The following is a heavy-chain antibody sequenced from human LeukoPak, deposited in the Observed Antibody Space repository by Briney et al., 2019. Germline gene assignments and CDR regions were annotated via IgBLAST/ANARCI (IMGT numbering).Heavy chain of an antibody. Sequence: GGSLRLSCAASGFTFSSYTMSWVRQAPGRGLEWVSYVSGSGNTIYYADSVKGRFTISRDNAKNSLYLQVNSLRAEDTAVYYCARDGRERWLQFDTFDIWGQGTMVTVSS. J-gene: IGHJ3*02. V-gene: IGHV3-48*04. CDR1: GFTFSSYT. D-gene: IGHD5-24*01. CDR3: ARDGRERWLQFDTFDI. CDR2: VSGSGNTI.